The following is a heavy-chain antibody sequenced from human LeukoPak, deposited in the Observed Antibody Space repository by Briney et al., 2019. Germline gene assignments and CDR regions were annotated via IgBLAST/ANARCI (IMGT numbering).Heavy chain of an antibody. J-gene: IGHJ4*02. Sequence: SETLSLTCTVSGGSISRYYWSWIRQPPGKGLEWIGYIYYRGSTNYNPSLKSRVTISVDTSKNQFSLKLSSVTAADTAVYYCAREDSSGYYAYWGQGTLVTVSS. V-gene: IGHV4-59*01. CDR2: IYYRGST. D-gene: IGHD3-22*01. CDR1: GGSISRYY. CDR3: AREDSSGYYAY.